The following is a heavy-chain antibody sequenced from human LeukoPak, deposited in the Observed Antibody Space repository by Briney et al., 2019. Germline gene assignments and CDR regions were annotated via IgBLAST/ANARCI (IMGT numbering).Heavy chain of an antibody. J-gene: IGHJ4*02. CDR1: GGTFSSYA. CDR3: ASGQNYFDY. V-gene: IGHV1-69*04. Sequence: PGASVKVSYKASGGTFSSYAISWVRQAPGQGLEWMGRIIPILGIANYAQKFQGRVTITADKSTTTVYMELSSLRSEDTAVYYCASGQNYFDYWGQGTLVTVSS. CDR2: IIPILGIA.